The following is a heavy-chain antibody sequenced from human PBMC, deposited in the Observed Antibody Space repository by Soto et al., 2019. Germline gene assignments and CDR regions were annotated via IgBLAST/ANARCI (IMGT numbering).Heavy chain of an antibody. D-gene: IGHD3-3*01. Sequence: SETLSLTCTVSGGSVSSGSDYWSWIRQPPGKGLEWVGYMYYSGSTNYNPSLRSRVTISVDTSKNQFSLKLNSVTAADTAMYYCARGKGSYDFWSGYSAWGQGTLVTVSS. CDR3: ARGKGSYDFWSGYSA. CDR2: MYYSGST. CDR1: GGSVSSGSDY. V-gene: IGHV4-61*01. J-gene: IGHJ5*02.